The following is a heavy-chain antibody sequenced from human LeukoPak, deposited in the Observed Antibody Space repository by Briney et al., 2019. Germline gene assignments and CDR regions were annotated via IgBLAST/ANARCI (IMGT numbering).Heavy chain of an antibody. CDR2: IYSGGAA. CDR3: ARVAVAYFDY. J-gene: IGHJ4*02. CDR1: GFTVSSTH. V-gene: IGHV3-66*01. Sequence: GGSLRLSCAASGFTVSSTHMGWVRQAPGRGLEWVSVIYSGGAAYYPDSVKGRFTISRDLSKNTLYLQMNDLRAEDTAVYYCARVAVAYFDYWGQGTLVTVSS. D-gene: IGHD6-19*01.